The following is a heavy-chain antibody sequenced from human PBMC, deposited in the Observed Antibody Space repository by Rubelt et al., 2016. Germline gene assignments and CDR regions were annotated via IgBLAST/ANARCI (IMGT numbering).Heavy chain of an antibody. V-gene: IGHV3-74*01. CDR3: AQGMRDSTAYYAPLY. Sequence: CGGNLVQPGGSLRLSCAASGFTFRRYWMHWVRQAPGKGLVWVSRINEVGSNTNYADSVKGRFTISRDNSKNTVYLQMNGLTAEDTAIYYCAQGMRDSTAYYAPLYWGQGTLVTVSP. J-gene: IGHJ4*02. CDR2: INEVGSNT. CDR1: GFTFRRYW. D-gene: IGHD3-22*01.